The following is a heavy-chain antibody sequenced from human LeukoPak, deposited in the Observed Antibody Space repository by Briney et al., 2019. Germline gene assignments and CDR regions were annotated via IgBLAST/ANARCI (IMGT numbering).Heavy chain of an antibody. D-gene: IGHD5-24*01. CDR3: ARGSNLGFEP. CDR2: IGKGGDT. CDR1: GFSFSSYD. Sequence: GGSLRLSCAASGFSFSSYDMHWVRQPTGEGLQWVSGIGKGGDTYYAGSVKGRFTISRENAKNSLYLLMNSLRAGDSAVYFCARGSNLGFEPWGQGTLVAVSS. V-gene: IGHV3-13*04. J-gene: IGHJ5*02.